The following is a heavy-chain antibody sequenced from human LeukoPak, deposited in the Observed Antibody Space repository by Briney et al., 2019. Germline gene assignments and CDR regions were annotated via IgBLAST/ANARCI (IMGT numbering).Heavy chain of an antibody. CDR2: ISSSSSYI. CDR3: ARVRHQRHGSGEYPSAADG. V-gene: IGHV3-21*01. J-gene: IGHJ4*02. D-gene: IGHD3-10*01. CDR1: GFTFSSYS. Sequence: GGSLRLSCAASGFTFSSYSMNWVRQAPGKGLEWVSSISSSSSYIYYADSVKGRFTISRDNAKNSLYLQMNSLRAEDTAVYYCARVRHQRHGSGEYPSAADGWGQGTLVTVSS.